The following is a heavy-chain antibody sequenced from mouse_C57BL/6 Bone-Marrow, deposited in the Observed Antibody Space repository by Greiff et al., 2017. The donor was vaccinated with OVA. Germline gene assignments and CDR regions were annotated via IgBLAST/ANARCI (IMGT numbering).Heavy chain of an antibody. J-gene: IGHJ3*01. CDR2: ISDGGSYT. CDR1: GFTFSSYA. D-gene: IGHD4-1*01. Sequence: EVKVVESGGGLVKPGGSLKLSCAASGFTFSSYAMSWVRQTPEKRLEWVATISDGGSYTYYPDNVKGRFTISRDNAKNNLYLQMSHLKSEDTAMYYCARSLGRFAYWGQGTLVTVSA. V-gene: IGHV5-4*03. CDR3: ARSLGRFAY.